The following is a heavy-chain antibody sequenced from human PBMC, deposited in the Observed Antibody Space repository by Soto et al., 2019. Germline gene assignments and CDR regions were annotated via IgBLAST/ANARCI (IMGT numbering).Heavy chain of an antibody. CDR3: TTHRIAAAPYYYYMDV. V-gene: IGHV3-15*01. CDR1: GFTFSNAW. D-gene: IGHD6-13*01. CDR2: IKSKTDGGTT. J-gene: IGHJ6*03. Sequence: GGSLRLSCAASGFTFSNAWMSWVLQAPGKGLEWVGRIKSKTDGGTTDYAAPVKGRFTISRDDSKNTLYLQMNSLKTEDTAVYYCTTHRIAAAPYYYYMDVWGKGTTVTVSS.